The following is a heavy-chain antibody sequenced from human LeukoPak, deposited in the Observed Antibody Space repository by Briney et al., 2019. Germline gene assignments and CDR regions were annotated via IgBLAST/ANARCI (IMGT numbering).Heavy chain of an antibody. Sequence: PGGSLRLSCVFSGFTFSNYWMKWVRQAPGKGLEWVASINEVGSGKYSMDSVKDRVTISRDNAKNSLDLQINSLTVEDTAIYYCVRDDGDVWGKGTTVTVSS. J-gene: IGHJ6*04. V-gene: IGHV3-7*01. CDR1: GFTFSNYW. CDR3: VRDDGDV. CDR2: INEVGSGK.